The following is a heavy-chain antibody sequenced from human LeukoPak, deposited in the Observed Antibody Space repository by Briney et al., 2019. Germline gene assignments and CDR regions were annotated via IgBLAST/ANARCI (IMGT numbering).Heavy chain of an antibody. CDR1: GGSISSSSYY. J-gene: IGHJ4*02. Sequence: SETLSLTCTVSGGSISSSSYYWGWIRQPPGKGLEWIGYIYYSGSTNYNPSLKSRVTISVDTSKNQFSLKLSSVTAADTAVYYCARGRYYYDSSGYYPDYWGQGTLVTVSS. CDR3: ARGRYYYDSSGYYPDY. V-gene: IGHV4-61*05. D-gene: IGHD3-22*01. CDR2: IYYSGST.